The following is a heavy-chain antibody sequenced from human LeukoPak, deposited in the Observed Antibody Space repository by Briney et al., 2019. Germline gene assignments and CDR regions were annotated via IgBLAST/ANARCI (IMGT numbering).Heavy chain of an antibody. V-gene: IGHV4-34*01. J-gene: IGHJ5*02. Sequence: SETLSLTCAVYGGSFSGYYWSWIRQPPGKGLEWIGEINHSGSTNYNPSLKSRVTISVDTSKNQFSLKLSSVTAADTAVYYCARSPGWFDPWGQGTLVTVSS. CDR3: ARSPGWFDP. CDR1: GGSFSGYY. CDR2: INHSGST.